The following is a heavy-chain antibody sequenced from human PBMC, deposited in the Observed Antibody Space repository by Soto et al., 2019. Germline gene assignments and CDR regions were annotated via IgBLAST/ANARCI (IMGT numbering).Heavy chain of an antibody. Sequence: EVQLVESGGGLVQPGGSLRLSCTASGFTFSNYWMSWVRQAPGKGLEWVANIKEDGTEKYYVDSVKGRFTISRDNAKNSLVLQMDSMRVEESAVYYCAMPLRTEWELLSRACWGQGTLVAVS. CDR1: GFTFSNYW. J-gene: IGHJ4*02. CDR2: IKEDGTEK. D-gene: IGHD1-26*01. V-gene: IGHV3-7*01. CDR3: AMPLRTEWELLSRAC.